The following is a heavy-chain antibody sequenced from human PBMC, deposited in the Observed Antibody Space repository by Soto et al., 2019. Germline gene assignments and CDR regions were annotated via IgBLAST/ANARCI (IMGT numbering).Heavy chain of an antibody. V-gene: IGHV1-18*01. D-gene: IGHD1-1*01. Sequence: QVHLVQSGAEVKKPVASVKVSCKGSGYTFTSYGITCVRQAPGQGLEWMGWISAHNGNTNYAQKLQGRVTVTRDTSTSTAYMELRSLRSDDTAVYYCARGRYGDYWGQGALVTVSS. CDR3: ARGRYGDY. J-gene: IGHJ4*02. CDR2: ISAHNGNT. CDR1: GYTFTSYG.